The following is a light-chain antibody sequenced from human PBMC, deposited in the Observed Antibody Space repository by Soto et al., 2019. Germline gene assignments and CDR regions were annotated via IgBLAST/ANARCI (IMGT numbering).Light chain of an antibody. J-gene: IGLJ7*01. CDR2: EVS. CDR3: CSYAGTSTHTV. V-gene: IGLV2-23*02. CDR1: SSAVGSYKL. Sequence: QSALTQPASVSGSPGQSITLSCTGTSSAVGSYKLVSWYQQHPGKAPKLMISEVSKRPSGISDRFSGSKSGSTASLTISGLQAEDEADYYCCSYAGTSTHTVFGGGTQLTFL.